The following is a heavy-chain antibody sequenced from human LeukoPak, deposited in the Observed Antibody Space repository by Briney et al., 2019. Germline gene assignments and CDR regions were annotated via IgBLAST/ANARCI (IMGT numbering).Heavy chain of an antibody. CDR1: GFTFSSYS. CDR2: ISSSSSYI. Sequence: GGSLRLSCAASGFTFSSYSMNWVRQAPGKGLEWVSSISSSSSYIYYADSVKGRFTISRDNAKNSLYLQMNSLRAEDTAVYYCARDGNPGGMDVWGQGTTVTVSS. J-gene: IGHJ6*02. CDR3: ARDGNPGGMDV. V-gene: IGHV3-21*01.